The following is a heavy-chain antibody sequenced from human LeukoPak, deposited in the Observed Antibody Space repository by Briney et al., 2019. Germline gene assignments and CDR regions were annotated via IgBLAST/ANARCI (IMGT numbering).Heavy chain of an antibody. D-gene: IGHD3-10*01. Sequence: PSETLSLTCAVYGGSFSGYYWSWIRQPPGKGLEWIGEINHSGSTNYNPSLKSRVTISVDTSKNQFSLKLSSVTAADTAVYYCERGSPYYYGSGNWFDPWGQGTLVTVSS. V-gene: IGHV4-34*01. CDR3: ERGSPYYYGSGNWFDP. CDR1: GGSFSGYY. J-gene: IGHJ5*02. CDR2: INHSGST.